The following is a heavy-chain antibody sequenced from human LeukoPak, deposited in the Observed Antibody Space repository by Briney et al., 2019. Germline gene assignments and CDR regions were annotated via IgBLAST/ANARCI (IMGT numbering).Heavy chain of an antibody. CDR2: ISGSGKNT. D-gene: IGHD1-26*01. CDR1: GFTFGDYA. CDR3: AKGREAYSGSYTPFDY. J-gene: IGHJ4*02. V-gene: IGHV3-23*01. Sequence: GGSLRLSCTASGFTFGDYAMSWVRQAPGKGLECVSTISGSGKNTYYADSVKGRFTISRDSSKNTLYLQMNNLRAEDTAVYYCAKGREAYSGSYTPFDYWGQGALVTVSS.